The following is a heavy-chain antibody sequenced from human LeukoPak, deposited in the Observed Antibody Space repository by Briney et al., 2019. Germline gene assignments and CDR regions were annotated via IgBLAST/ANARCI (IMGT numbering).Heavy chain of an antibody. D-gene: IGHD5-12*01. CDR2: ICGGGDRT. CDR1: GITFSTFA. V-gene: IGHV3-23*01. Sequence: GGSLRLSCAASGITFSTFAMSWVRQAPGRGLECVSVICGGGDRTYYAETVRGRFTISRDNSKDTLYLQMSSPRADDTAIYYCAKGHSAYGTGFDYWGQGTLVTVSS. J-gene: IGHJ4*02. CDR3: AKGHSAYGTGFDY.